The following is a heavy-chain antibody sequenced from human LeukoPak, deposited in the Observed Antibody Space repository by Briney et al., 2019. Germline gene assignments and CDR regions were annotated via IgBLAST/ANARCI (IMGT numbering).Heavy chain of an antibody. CDR3: AKSGDYLWDY. J-gene: IGHJ4*02. CDR1: GGSISSGGYS. Sequence: SETLSLTCAVSGGSISSGGYSWSWIRQPPGKGLEWIGYIYHSGSTYYNPSLKSRVTISVDRSKNQFSLKLSSVTAADTAVYYCAKSGDYLWDYWGQGTLVTVSS. V-gene: IGHV4-30-2*01. CDR2: IYHSGST. D-gene: IGHD3-16*01.